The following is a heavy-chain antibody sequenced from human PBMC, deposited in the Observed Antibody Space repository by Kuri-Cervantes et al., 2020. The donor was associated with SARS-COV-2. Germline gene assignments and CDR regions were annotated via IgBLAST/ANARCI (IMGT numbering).Heavy chain of an antibody. D-gene: IGHD2-15*01. Sequence: GGSLRLSCAASGFTFSSYGMHWVRQAPGKGLEWVAVISYDGSNKYYADSVKGRFTISRDNSKNTLYLQMNSLRAVDTAVYYCAREAFGYCSGGSCYSHYWGQGTLVTVSS. J-gene: IGHJ4*02. V-gene: IGHV3-30*03. CDR2: ISYDGSNK. CDR3: AREAFGYCSGGSCYSHY. CDR1: GFTFSSYG.